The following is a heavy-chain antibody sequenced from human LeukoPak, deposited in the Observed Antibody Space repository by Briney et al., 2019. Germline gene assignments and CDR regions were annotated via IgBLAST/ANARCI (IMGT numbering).Heavy chain of an antibody. CDR2: IWYDGSNK. Sequence: PGGSLRLSCAASGFTFSSYGMHWVRQAPGKGLEWVAVIWYDGSNKYYADSVKGRFTISRDNSKNTLYLQMNSLRAEDTAVYYCAVVGAMGEDFDYWGQGTLVTVSS. D-gene: IGHD1-26*01. V-gene: IGHV3-33*01. CDR3: AVVGAMGEDFDY. CDR1: GFTFSSYG. J-gene: IGHJ4*02.